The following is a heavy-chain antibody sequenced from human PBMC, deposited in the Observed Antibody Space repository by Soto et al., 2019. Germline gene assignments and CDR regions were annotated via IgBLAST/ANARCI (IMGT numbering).Heavy chain of an antibody. CDR3: ARVSLSGAAGRSFDY. J-gene: IGHJ4*02. V-gene: IGHV4-30-4*01. CDR2: IYYSGST. D-gene: IGHD6-13*01. Sequence: SETLSLTCTVSGGSXSSGDYYWSWIRQPPGKGLEWIGYIYYSGSTYYNPSLKSRVTISVDTSKNQFSLKLSSVTAADTAVYYCARVSLSGAAGRSFDYWGQGTLVTVSS. CDR1: GGSXSSGDYY.